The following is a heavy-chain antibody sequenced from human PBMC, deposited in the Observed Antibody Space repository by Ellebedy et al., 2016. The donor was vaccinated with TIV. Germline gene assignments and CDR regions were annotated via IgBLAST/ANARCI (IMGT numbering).Heavy chain of an antibody. CDR2: IYYSGST. V-gene: IGHV4-59*01. D-gene: IGHD2-2*01. CDR3: ARDLWYCSSTSCYGYYGMDV. Sequence: MPSETLSLTCTVSGGSISSYYWSWIRQPPGKGLEWIGYIYYSGSTYYNPSLKSRVTISVDTSKNQFSLKLSSVTAADTAVYYCARDLWYCSSTSCYGYYGMDVWGQGTTVTVSS. CDR1: GGSISSYY. J-gene: IGHJ6*02.